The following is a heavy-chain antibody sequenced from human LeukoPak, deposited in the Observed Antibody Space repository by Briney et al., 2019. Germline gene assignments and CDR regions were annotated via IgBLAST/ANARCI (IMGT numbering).Heavy chain of an antibody. CDR2: IYSGGST. J-gene: IGHJ3*02. D-gene: IGHD1-26*01. Sequence: HPVGSLRLSCAASGFTVSSNYMSWVRQAPGKGLEWVSVIYSGGSTYYADSVKGRFTISRDNSKNTLYLQMNSLRAEDTAVYYCARDVGIVGADDAFDIWGQGTMVTVSS. CDR1: GFTVSSNY. V-gene: IGHV3-53*01. CDR3: ARDVGIVGADDAFDI.